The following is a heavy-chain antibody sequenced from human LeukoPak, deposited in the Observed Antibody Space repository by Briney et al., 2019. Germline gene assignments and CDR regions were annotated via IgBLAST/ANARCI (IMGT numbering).Heavy chain of an antibody. CDR3: ARGRVRVVPGTGYFDS. CDR2: VNHGGST. Sequence: PSETLSLTCAVHGGTLAGYNWNWIRQPPGKELEWIGDVNHGGSTNYNPSLESRVTVSIDTWNSQFSLELNSVTAADTAVYYCARGRVRVVPGTGYFDSWSQGSLVIVSS. J-gene: IGHJ4*02. D-gene: IGHD2-2*01. V-gene: IGHV4-34*01. CDR1: GGTLAGYN.